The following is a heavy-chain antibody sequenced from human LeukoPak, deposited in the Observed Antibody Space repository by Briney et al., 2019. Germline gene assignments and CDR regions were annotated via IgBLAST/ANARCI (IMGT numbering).Heavy chain of an antibody. CDR2: IGTDGRTT. J-gene: IGHJ4*02. CDR1: GYTFSSYW. V-gene: IGHV3-74*01. Sequence: GGSLRLSCAASGYTFSSYWMHWVRQVPGQGLVWVSRIGTDGRTTDYADSVRGRFTIYRDNVQNTLYLQMNSLTAEDTAVYYCARDVAGARSYWGQGALVSVSS. D-gene: IGHD3-10*01. CDR3: ARDVAGARSY.